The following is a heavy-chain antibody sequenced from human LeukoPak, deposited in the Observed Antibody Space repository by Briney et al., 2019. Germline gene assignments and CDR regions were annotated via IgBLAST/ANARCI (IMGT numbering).Heavy chain of an antibody. V-gene: IGHV3-48*03. J-gene: IGHJ3*02. D-gene: IGHD3-10*01. Sequence: PGGSLRLSCAASGFTFSSYEMHWVRQPPGKGLEWVSYISSSDSTIYYADSVKGRFTISRDNAKNSLYLQMNSLRAEDTAVYYCARASRGVKEDAFDIWGQGTMVTVSS. CDR3: ARASRGVKEDAFDI. CDR1: GFTFSSYE. CDR2: ISSSDSTI.